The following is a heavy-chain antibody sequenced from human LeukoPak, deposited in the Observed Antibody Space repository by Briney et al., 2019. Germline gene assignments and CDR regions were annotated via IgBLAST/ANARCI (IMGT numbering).Heavy chain of an antibody. CDR1: GFTFRNYG. CDR2: IFYDGSNK. V-gene: IGHV3-33*01. CDR3: ASGRGSGGSHTSYFDY. Sequence: PGGSLRLSCAASGFTFRNYGMHWVRQPPGKGLEWVAIIFYDGSNKYYADSVRSRFTISRDNSKSTLYLQMNSLRVEDTAVYYCASGRGSGGSHTSYFDYWGQGTPVTVSS. D-gene: IGHD2-15*01. J-gene: IGHJ4*02.